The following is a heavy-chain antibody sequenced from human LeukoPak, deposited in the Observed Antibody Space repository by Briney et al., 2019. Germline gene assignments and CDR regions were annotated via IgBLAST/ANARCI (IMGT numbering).Heavy chain of an antibody. CDR3: AKMVAGYDPPTDDY. CDR1: GGSISSYY. CDR2: IYYSGST. Sequence: SETLSLTCTVSGGSISSYYWSWIRQPPGKGLEWIGYIYYSGSTNYNPSLKSRVTISVDTSKNQFSLKLSSVTAVDTAVYYCAKMVAGYDPPTDDYWGQGTLVTVSS. D-gene: IGHD5-12*01. V-gene: IGHV4-59*01. J-gene: IGHJ4*02.